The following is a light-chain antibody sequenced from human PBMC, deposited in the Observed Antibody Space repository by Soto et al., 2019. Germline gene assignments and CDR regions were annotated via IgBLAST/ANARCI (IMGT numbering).Light chain of an antibody. Sequence: QSVLTQPRSVSGSPGQSVTISCTGTSSDVGGYNYVSWYQQHTGKAPKLMIYDVSKRPSGVPDRFAGSKSGNTASLTISGLQAEDEADYYCCSYAGSRRVFGTGTKVTVL. CDR1: SSDVGGYNY. V-gene: IGLV2-11*01. J-gene: IGLJ1*01. CDR3: CSYAGSRRV. CDR2: DVS.